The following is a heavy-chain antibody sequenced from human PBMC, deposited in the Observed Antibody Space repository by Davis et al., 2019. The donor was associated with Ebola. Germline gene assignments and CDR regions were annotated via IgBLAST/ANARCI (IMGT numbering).Heavy chain of an antibody. Sequence: GGSLRLSCAASGFTFNIFDMHWVRQAPGKGLEWVSSISSSSSYIYYADSVKGRFTISRDNAKNSLFLQMNNLRDEDTAVYYCVRGRDIVVVTATPCFGFWGQGTMVTVSS. CDR1: GFTFNIFD. CDR2: ISSSSSYI. CDR3: VRGRDIVVVTATPCFGF. J-gene: IGHJ3*01. D-gene: IGHD2-21*02. V-gene: IGHV3-21*01.